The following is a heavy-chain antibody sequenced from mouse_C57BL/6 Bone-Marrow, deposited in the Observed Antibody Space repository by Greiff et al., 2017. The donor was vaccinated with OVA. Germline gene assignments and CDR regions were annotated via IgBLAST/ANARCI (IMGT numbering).Heavy chain of an antibody. CDR1: GYTFTSYW. V-gene: IGHV1-53*01. CDR3: ATKIYDDYDEEDYFDY. J-gene: IGHJ2*01. D-gene: IGHD2-4*01. CDR2: INPSNGGT. Sequence: VQLKQPGTELVKPGASVKLSCKASGYTFTSYWMHWVKQRPGQGLEWIGNINPSNGGTNYNEKFTSQATLTVDKSSSTAYMQLSSLTSEDSAVYYCATKIYDDYDEEDYFDYWGQGTTLTVSA.